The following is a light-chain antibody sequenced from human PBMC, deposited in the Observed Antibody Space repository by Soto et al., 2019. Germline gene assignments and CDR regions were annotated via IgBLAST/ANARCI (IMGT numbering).Light chain of an antibody. CDR2: RAS. V-gene: IGKV3-20*01. Sequence: EIVLTQSPGTLSFSPGERATLSCTASQTFSSSYLAWYQQKPCQAPRLLIYRASTRATGILDRLSASGSGTDFTLTDSRLVPEDSAVYYCQQYAYSPLYSFGHRTTL. CDR1: QTFSSSY. J-gene: IGKJ2*01. CDR3: QQYAYSPLYS.